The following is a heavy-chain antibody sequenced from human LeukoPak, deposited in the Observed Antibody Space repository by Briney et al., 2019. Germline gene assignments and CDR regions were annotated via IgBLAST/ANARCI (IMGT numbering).Heavy chain of an antibody. J-gene: IGHJ4*02. D-gene: IGHD2-21*01. CDR2: ISGSGGST. V-gene: IGHV3-23*01. CDR3: AKELAYCGGDCYLGEFDY. Sequence: GGSLRLSCAASGFTFSSYAMSWVRQAPWKGLEWVSAISGSGGSTYYADSVKGRFTISRDNSKNTLYLQMNSLRAEDTAVYYCAKELAYCGGDCYLGEFDYWGQGTLVTVSS. CDR1: GFTFSSYA.